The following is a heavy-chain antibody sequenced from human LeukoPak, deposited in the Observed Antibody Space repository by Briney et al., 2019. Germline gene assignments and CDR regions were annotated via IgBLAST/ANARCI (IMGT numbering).Heavy chain of an antibody. J-gene: IGHJ3*02. V-gene: IGHV4-59*12. CDR3: ARGVVWNYGLEDAFDI. Sequence: PSETLSLTCTVSGGSISSYYWSWIRQPPGKGLEWIGYIYYSGSTNYNPSLKSRVTISVDTSKNQFSLKLSSVTAADTAVYYCARGVVWNYGLEDAFDIWGQGTMVTVSS. CDR1: GGSISSYY. CDR2: IYYSGST. D-gene: IGHD1-7*01.